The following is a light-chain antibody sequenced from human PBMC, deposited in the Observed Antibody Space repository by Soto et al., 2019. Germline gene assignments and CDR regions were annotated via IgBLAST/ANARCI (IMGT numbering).Light chain of an antibody. CDR2: DAS. CDR1: QSVSNNY. V-gene: IGKV3D-20*01. CDR3: QQYCSSPNT. J-gene: IGKJ2*01. Sequence: EIVLTQSPATLSLSPGERATLSCGASQSVSNNYLAWYQQKPGLAPRLLIYDASTRATGIPDRFSGSGSGTDFTLTISRLEPEDFAVYYCQQYCSSPNTFGQGTKLEIK.